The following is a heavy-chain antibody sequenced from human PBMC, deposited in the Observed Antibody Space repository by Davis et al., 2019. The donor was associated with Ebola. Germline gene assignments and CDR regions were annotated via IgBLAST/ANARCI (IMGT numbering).Heavy chain of an antibody. Sequence: PGGSLRLSCAASGFTFSNYAMSWVRQAPGKGLEWVSTLGNTGAPTYYADSVKGRFTISRDNSKNTLYLQMNSLRAEDTAVYYCAKAPGGITIFGVAKSWFDPWGQGTLVTVSS. CDR3: AKAPGGITIFGVAKSWFDP. D-gene: IGHD3-3*01. CDR1: GFTFSNYA. V-gene: IGHV3-23*01. J-gene: IGHJ5*02. CDR2: LGNTGAPT.